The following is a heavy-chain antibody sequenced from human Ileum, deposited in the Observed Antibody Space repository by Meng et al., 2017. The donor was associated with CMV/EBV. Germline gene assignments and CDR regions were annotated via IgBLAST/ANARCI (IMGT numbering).Heavy chain of an antibody. D-gene: IGHD2-2*01. J-gene: IGHJ4*02. V-gene: IGHV3-15*01. CDR1: GFTCSNDW. Sequence: ADGFTCSNDWMSWVSQAPGKGLEWVGRIKSKTDGGTTDYAAPVKGRFTISRDDSKNTLYLQMNSLKTEDTAVYYCTTGYCSSTSCPGWGQGTLVTVSS. CDR2: IKSKTDGGTT. CDR3: TTGYCSSTSCPG.